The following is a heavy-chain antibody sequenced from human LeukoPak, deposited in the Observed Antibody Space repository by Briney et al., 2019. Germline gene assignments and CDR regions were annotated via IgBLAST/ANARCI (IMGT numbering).Heavy chain of an antibody. J-gene: IGHJ3*02. V-gene: IGHV4-59*08. CDR2: IYYSGST. CDR3: ARFAVPGAFDI. Sequence: SETLSLTCTVSGGSISSYYWSWIRQPPGKGLEWIGYIYYSGSTNYNPSLKSRVTISVDTSKNQFSLKLSSVTAADTAVYYCARFAVPGAFDIWGQGTMVTVSS. CDR1: GGSISSYY. D-gene: IGHD6-19*01.